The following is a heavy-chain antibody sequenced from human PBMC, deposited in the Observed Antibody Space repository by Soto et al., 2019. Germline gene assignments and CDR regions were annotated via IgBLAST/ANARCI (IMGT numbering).Heavy chain of an antibody. CDR1: GYTFTSYD. D-gene: IGHD3-22*01. Sequence: ASVKVSCKASGYTFTSYDVNWVRQATGQGLEWMGWMNPNSGNTGYAQKFQGRVTMTRNTSIGTAYMELSSLRSEDTAVYYCARVEVVYYYDSSGKGAFDIWGQGTMVTVSS. CDR2: MNPNSGNT. CDR3: ARVEVVYYYDSSGKGAFDI. J-gene: IGHJ3*02. V-gene: IGHV1-8*01.